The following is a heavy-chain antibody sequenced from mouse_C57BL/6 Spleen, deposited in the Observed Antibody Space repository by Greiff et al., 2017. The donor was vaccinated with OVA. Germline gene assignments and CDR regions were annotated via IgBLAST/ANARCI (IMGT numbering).Heavy chain of an antibody. Sequence: VQLQQSGAELVMPGASVKLSCKASGYTFTSYWMHWVKQRPGQGLEWIGEIDPSDSYTNYNQKFKGKSTLTVDKSSSTAYMQLSSLTSEDSAVYYCARRGTTVVSWYFDVWGTGTTVTVSS. CDR2: IDPSDSYT. D-gene: IGHD1-1*01. V-gene: IGHV1-69*01. J-gene: IGHJ1*03. CDR3: ARRGTTVVSWYFDV. CDR1: GYTFTSYW.